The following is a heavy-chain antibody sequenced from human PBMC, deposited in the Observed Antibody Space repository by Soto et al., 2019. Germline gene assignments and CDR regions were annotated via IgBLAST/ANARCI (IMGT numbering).Heavy chain of an antibody. Sequence: QVQQVQSGAEVKKPGASVKVSCKASGYTFTSYGISWVRQAPGQGLEGMGWISAYNGNTKYAQKPQGRVTMTTATSTSTTSMELRSLRSDDTSAYYCAREPNYFDYWGQGTLVTVSS. V-gene: IGHV1-18*01. J-gene: IGHJ4*02. CDR1: GYTFTSYG. CDR2: ISAYNGNT. CDR3: AREPNYFDY.